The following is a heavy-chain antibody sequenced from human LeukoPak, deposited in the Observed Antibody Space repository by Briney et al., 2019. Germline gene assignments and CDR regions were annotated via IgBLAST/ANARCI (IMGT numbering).Heavy chain of an antibody. Sequence: SQTLSLTCTVSGGSISSGGYYWSWIRQHPGKGLEWIGYIYYSGSTYYNPSLKSRVTISVDTSKYQFSLKLSSVTAADTAVYYCARAFIAVAGYFDYWGQGTLVTVSS. J-gene: IGHJ4*02. V-gene: IGHV4-31*03. CDR3: ARAFIAVAGYFDY. D-gene: IGHD6-19*01. CDR2: IYYSGST. CDR1: GGSISSGGYY.